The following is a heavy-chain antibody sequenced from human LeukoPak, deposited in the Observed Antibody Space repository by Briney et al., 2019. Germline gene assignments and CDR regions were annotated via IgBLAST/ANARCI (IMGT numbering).Heavy chain of an antibody. Sequence: GASVKVSCKASGGTFSSYAISWVRQAPGQGLEWMGGIIPIFGTANYAQKFQGRVTITADESTSTAYMELSSLRSEDTAVYYCARGGLSSSWYYYYYMDVWGKGTTVTISS. V-gene: IGHV1-69*13. J-gene: IGHJ6*03. CDR2: IIPIFGTA. D-gene: IGHD6-13*01. CDR3: ARGGLSSSWYYYYYMDV. CDR1: GGTFSSYA.